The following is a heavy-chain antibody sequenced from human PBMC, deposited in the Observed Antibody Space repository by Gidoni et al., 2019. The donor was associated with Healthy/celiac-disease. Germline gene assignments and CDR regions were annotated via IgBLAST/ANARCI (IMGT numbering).Heavy chain of an antibody. J-gene: IGHJ3*02. Sequence: LEWVSYISSSSSTIYYADSVKGRFTISRDNAKNSLYLQMNSLRDEDTAVYYCARDPACSSTSCDSKAFDIWGQGTMVTVSS. D-gene: IGHD2-2*01. V-gene: IGHV3-48*02. CDR3: ARDPACSSTSCDSKAFDI. CDR2: ISSSSSTI.